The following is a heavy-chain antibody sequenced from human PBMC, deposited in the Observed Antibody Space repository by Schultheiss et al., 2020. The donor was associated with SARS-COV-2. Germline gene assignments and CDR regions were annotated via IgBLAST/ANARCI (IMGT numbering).Heavy chain of an antibody. CDR3: ARDHSANYYFDY. V-gene: IGHV3-21*04. CDR2: ISSSSSYI. Sequence: GGSLRLSCAASGFTFSSYWMSWVRQAPGKGLEWVSSISSSSSYIYYADSVKGRFTISRDNSKNTLYLQMNSLRAEDTAVYYCARDHSANYYFDYWGQGTLVTVSS. D-gene: IGHD1-26*01. J-gene: IGHJ4*02. CDR1: GFTFSSYW.